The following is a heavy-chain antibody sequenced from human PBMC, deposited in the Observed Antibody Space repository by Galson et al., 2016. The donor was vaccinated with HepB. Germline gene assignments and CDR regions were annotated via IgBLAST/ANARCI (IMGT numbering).Heavy chain of an antibody. CDR2: IYPGDSDT. V-gene: IGHV5-51*01. CDR1: GYSFSIYW. J-gene: IGHJ4*02. Sequence: QSGAEVKKPGESLKISCKGSGYSFSIYWIGWVRQMPGKGLEWMGIIYPGDSDTRYSPSFQGQVTVSADKSINTAYLQWSSLKASDTAMYYCERGLGRTAYYFDYWGQGTLVTVSS. D-gene: IGHD3/OR15-3a*01. CDR3: ERGLGRTAYYFDY.